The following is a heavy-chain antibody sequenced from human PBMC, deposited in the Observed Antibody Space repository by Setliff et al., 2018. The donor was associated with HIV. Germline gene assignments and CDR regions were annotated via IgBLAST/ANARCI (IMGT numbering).Heavy chain of an antibody. V-gene: IGHV4-34*01. CDR2: INHSGTT. CDR3: ARGRGSSPYRWFDP. CDR1: GGSFSSYY. J-gene: IGHJ5*02. Sequence: SETLSLTCAVYGGSFSSYYWSWIRQPPGKGLEWIGEINHSGTTNYSPSLKSRVAISVEMSKNQFSLKLSSVTPADTAVYYCARGRGSSPYRWFDPWGQGTLVTVSS. D-gene: IGHD6-19*01.